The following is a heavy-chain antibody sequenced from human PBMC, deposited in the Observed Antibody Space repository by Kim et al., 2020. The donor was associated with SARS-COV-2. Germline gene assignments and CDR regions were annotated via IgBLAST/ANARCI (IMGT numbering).Heavy chain of an antibody. CDR2: INGDGGGA. J-gene: IGHJ4*02. CDR1: GFTFGKHN. Sequence: GGSLRLSCVGSGFTFGKHNMHWVRKAPGKGLVWVSGINGDGGGARYGDSVKGRFTISRDNAKNTMYLQMDSLRADDTAVFYCTRDLPHAAMDYWGQGTSVTVSS. D-gene: IGHD5-18*01. V-gene: IGHV3-74*01. CDR3: TRDLPHAAMDY.